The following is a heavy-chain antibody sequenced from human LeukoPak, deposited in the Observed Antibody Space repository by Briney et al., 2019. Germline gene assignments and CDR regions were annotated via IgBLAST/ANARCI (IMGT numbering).Heavy chain of an antibody. Sequence: GGSLRLSCTASGFIFSTYWMTWVRQAPGMGLEWVANIRQDGNEKFYVDSVKGRFIISRDNAKNSLYLQLNSLRAEDTAVYYCARVRTEWYIDLWGRGTLVTVFS. CDR2: IRQDGNEK. D-gene: IGHD2-8*02. J-gene: IGHJ2*01. CDR3: ARVRTEWYIDL. V-gene: IGHV3-7*01. CDR1: GFIFSTYW.